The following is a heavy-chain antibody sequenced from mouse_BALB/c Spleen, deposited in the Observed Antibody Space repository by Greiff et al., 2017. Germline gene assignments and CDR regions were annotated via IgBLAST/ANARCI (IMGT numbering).Heavy chain of an antibody. J-gene: IGHJ4*01. Sequence: VMLVESGPGLVAPSQSLSITCTVSGFSLTSYGVHWVRQPPGKGLEWLGVIWAGGSTNYNSALMSRLSISKDNSKSQVFLKMNSLQTDDTAMYYCARESQGDAMDYWGQGTSVTVSS. V-gene: IGHV2-9*02. D-gene: IGHD3-3*01. CDR1: GFSLTSYG. CDR2: IWAGGST. CDR3: ARESQGDAMDY.